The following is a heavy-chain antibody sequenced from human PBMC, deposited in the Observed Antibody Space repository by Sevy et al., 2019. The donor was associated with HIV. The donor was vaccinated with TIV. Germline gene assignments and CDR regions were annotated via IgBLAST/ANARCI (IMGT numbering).Heavy chain of an antibody. J-gene: IGHJ6*02. CDR1: GDSISSSSYY. CDR3: ARQGIAVAGVYYYYYGMDV. Sequence: SETLSLTCTVSGDSISSSSYYWGWIRQPPGKGLEWIGSIYYSGSTYYNPSLKSRVTISVDTSKNQFSLKLSSVTAADTAVYYCARQGIAVAGVYYYYYGMDVWGQGTTVTVSS. D-gene: IGHD6-19*01. CDR2: IYYSGST. V-gene: IGHV4-39*01.